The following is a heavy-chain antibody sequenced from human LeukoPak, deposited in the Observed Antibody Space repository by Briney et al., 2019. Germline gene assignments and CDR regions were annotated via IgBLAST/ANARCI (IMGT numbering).Heavy chain of an antibody. V-gene: IGHV1-18*01. CDR2: ISAYNGST. CDR1: GYTFTSYG. J-gene: IGHJ4*02. CDR3: ARDYYDSSGFMGY. Sequence: ASVKVSCKXSGYTFTSYGISWVRQAPRQGLEWMGRISAYNGSTNYSQKLQGRVTMTTDTSTSTAYMELRSLRSDDTAVYYCARDYYDSSGFMGYWGQGTLVTVSS. D-gene: IGHD3-22*01.